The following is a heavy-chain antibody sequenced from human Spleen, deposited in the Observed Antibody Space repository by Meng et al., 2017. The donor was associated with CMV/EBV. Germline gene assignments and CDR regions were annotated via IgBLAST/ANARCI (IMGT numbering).Heavy chain of an antibody. CDR2: ISYDGSNK. CDR1: GFTVSSYA. V-gene: IGHV3-30-3*01. D-gene: IGHD3-16*01. Sequence: CAASGFTVSSYAMHWVRQAPGKGLEWVAVISYDGSNKYYADSVKGRFTISRDNSKNTLYLQMNSLRAEDTAVYYCAREDGIWGSFDIWGQGTMVTVSS. CDR3: AREDGIWGSFDI. J-gene: IGHJ3*02.